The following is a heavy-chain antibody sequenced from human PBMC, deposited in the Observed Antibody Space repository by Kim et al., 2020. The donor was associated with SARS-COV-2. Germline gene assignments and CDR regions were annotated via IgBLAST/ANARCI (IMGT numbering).Heavy chain of an antibody. CDR3: ARDPPQQWLVDPYDAFD. CDR2: ISYDGSNK. D-gene: IGHD6-19*01. V-gene: IGHV3-33*05. CDR1: GFTFSSYG. J-gene: IGHJ3*02. Sequence: GRSLRLSCAASGFTFSSYGMHWVRQAPGKGLEWVAVISYDGSNKYYADSVKGRFTISRDNSKNTLYLQMNSLRAEDTAVYYCARDPPQQWLVDPYDAFD.